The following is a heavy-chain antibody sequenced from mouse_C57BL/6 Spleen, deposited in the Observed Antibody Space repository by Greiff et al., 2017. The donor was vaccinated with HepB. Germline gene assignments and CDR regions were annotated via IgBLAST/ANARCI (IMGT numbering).Heavy chain of an antibody. Sequence: VQLQQSGPELVKPGASVKISCKASGYAFSSSWMNWVKQRPGKGLEWIGRIYPGDGDTNYNGKFKGKATLTADKSSSTAYMQLSSLTSEDSAVYFCARDYGSSLYYVDYWGQGTTLTVSS. V-gene: IGHV1-82*01. CDR1: GYAFSSSW. CDR3: ARDYGSSLYYVDY. CDR2: IYPGDGDT. J-gene: IGHJ2*01. D-gene: IGHD1-1*01.